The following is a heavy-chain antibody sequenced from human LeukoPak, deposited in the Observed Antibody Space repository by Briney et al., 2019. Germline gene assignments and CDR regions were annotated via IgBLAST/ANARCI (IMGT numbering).Heavy chain of an antibody. CDR2: ISSSSSYI. CDR1: GFTFSSYS. D-gene: IGHD5-18*01. CDR3: ARNSYGSDAFDI. J-gene: IGHJ3*02. V-gene: IGHV3-21*01. Sequence: GGSLRLSCAASGFTFSSYSMNWVRQAPGKGLEWVSSISSSSSYIYYADSVKGRFTISRDNAKNSLYLQMNSLRAEDTAVYYCARNSYGSDAFDIWGQRTMVTVSS.